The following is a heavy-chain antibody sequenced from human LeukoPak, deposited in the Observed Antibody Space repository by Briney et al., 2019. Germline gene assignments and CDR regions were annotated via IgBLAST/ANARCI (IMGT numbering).Heavy chain of an antibody. D-gene: IGHD1-26*01. J-gene: IGHJ4*02. CDR1: DGSISSDY. CDR2: IYYNGST. CDR3: ARNGVGARLWDS. V-gene: IGHV4-59*08. Sequence: SETLSLTCTVADGSISSDYWSWIRQPPGKGLEWIWYIYYNGSTNYNPSLKSRVTISVDTSKNQFSLKLSSVTAADTAVYYCARNGVGARLWDSWGQGTLVNVSS.